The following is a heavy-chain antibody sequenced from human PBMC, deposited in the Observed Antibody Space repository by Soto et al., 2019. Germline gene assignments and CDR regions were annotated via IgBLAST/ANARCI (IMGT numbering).Heavy chain of an antibody. CDR2: IYYSGST. D-gene: IGHD3-22*01. CDR3: ARAETAWDYYDSSGYYFHAFDI. V-gene: IGHV4-31*03. Sequence: SETLSLTCTVSGGSISSGGYYWSWIRQHPGKGLEWIGYIYYSGSTYYNPSLKSRVTISVDTSKNQFSLKLSSVTAADTAVYYCARAETAWDYYDSSGYYFHAFDIWGQGTMVTVSS. J-gene: IGHJ3*02. CDR1: GGSISSGGYY.